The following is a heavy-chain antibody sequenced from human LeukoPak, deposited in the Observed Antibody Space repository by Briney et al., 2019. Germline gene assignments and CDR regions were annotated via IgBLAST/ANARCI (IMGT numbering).Heavy chain of an antibody. CDR1: GGSISSSSYY. Sequence: PSETLSLTCTVSGGSISSSSYYWGWIRQPPGKGLEWIGSIYYSGSTYYNPSLRSRVTISVDTSKNQFSLRLSSVTAADTAVYYCASGSYGNYYSDSWGQGTLVTVSS. J-gene: IGHJ4*02. CDR3: ASGSYGNYYSDS. V-gene: IGHV4-39*07. D-gene: IGHD5-18*01. CDR2: IYYSGST.